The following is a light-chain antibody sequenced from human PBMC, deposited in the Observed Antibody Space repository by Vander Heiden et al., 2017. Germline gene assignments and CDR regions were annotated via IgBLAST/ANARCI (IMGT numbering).Light chain of an antibody. J-gene: IGKJ2*01. CDR2: CAS. V-gene: IGKV3-15*01. CDR1: QRVNST. CDR3: QQYYEWPPHT. Sequence: EIVMTQSPATLSFSPGERATLSCRSSQRVNSTLSSYQQQTRQPARLLLYCASTSTTTIPVNFSGSGCGTAVTLLTSSLQSQDFAAYYCQQYYEWPPHTFGQGTKLEIK.